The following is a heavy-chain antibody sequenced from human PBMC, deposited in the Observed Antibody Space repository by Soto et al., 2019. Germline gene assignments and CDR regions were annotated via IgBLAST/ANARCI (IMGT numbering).Heavy chain of an antibody. D-gene: IGHD6-13*01. CDR2: MNPNSGNT. Sequence: ASVKVSCKASGYTFTSYDINWVRQATGQGLEWMGWMNPNSGNTGYAQKFQGRVTTTRNTSISTAYMELSSLRSEDTAVYYCARKAYSSSWYRGRGWFDPWGQGTLVTVSS. CDR3: ARKAYSSSWYRGRGWFDP. CDR1: GYTFTSYD. V-gene: IGHV1-8*01. J-gene: IGHJ5*02.